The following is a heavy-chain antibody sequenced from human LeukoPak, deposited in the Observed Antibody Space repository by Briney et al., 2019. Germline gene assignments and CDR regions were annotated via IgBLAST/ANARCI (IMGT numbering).Heavy chain of an antibody. J-gene: IGHJ4*02. Sequence: GGSLRLSCAASGFSFSGYNMNWARQAPGKGLEWVSYISSSGTTVYYADSVKGRFTISRDNAKDSLYLQMNSLRDEDTAVYYCVMVRGVSFDYWGQGTLVTVSS. CDR2: ISSSGTTV. CDR1: GFSFSGYN. CDR3: VMVRGVSFDY. V-gene: IGHV3-48*02. D-gene: IGHD3-10*01.